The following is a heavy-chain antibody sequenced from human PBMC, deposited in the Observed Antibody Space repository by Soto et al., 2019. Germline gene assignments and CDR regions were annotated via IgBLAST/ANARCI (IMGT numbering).Heavy chain of an antibody. V-gene: IGHV4-59*08. CDR1: GGSISSYY. Sequence: ASETLSLTCTVSGGSISSYYWSWIRQPPGKGLEWIGYIYYSGSTNYNPSLKSRVTISVDTSKNQFSLKLSSVTAADTAVYYCARHEGIVVVWGQGTLVTVSS. J-gene: IGHJ4*02. CDR3: ARHEGIVVV. CDR2: IYYSGST. D-gene: IGHD2-15*01.